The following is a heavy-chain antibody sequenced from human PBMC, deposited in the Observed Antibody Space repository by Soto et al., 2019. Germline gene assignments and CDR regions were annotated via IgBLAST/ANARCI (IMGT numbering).Heavy chain of an antibody. Sequence: QVQLVESGGGVVQPGRSLRLSCAASGFTFSSYAMHWVRQAPGKGLEWVAVISYDGSNIYYADSVKGRFTISRDNSQITLYVQMNRPRAADTAVYYSARDPTPLTTILRVVITKPRYYFDSCGQRALVTVAS. J-gene: IGHJ4*02. CDR1: GFTFSSYA. CDR2: ISYDGSNI. V-gene: IGHV3-30-3*01. CDR3: ARDPTPLTTILRVVITKPRYYFDS. D-gene: IGHD3-3*01.